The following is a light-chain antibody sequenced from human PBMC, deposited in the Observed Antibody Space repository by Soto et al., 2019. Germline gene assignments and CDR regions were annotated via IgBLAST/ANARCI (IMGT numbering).Light chain of an antibody. J-gene: IGKJ5*01. Sequence: EIVLTQSPATLSLSPGERATLSCRASQSVSSYLAWYHQKPGQAPRLLIYDASNRATGIPDRFSGSGSGTEFTLTISRLEPEDLAVYHCQQYGSSPLITFGQGTRLEIK. CDR3: QQYGSSPLIT. CDR2: DAS. CDR1: QSVSSY. V-gene: IGKV3-20*01.